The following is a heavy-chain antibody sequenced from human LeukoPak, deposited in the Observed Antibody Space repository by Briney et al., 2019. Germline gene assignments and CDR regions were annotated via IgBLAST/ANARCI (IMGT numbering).Heavy chain of an antibody. CDR2: IFGSGDSP. CDR1: GFTFGSHA. D-gene: IGHD5-18*01. J-gene: IGHJ4*02. CDR3: GKTTVGYSSGQKPAWPVDY. Sequence: GGSLRLSCEASGFTFGSHAMYWVRQAPGKGLEWVAGIFGSGDSPHYADPVKGRFTISRDNSRNTVYLQINSLRAEDTAVYYCGKTTVGYSSGQKPAWPVDYWGQGTLVTVSS. V-gene: IGHV3-23*01.